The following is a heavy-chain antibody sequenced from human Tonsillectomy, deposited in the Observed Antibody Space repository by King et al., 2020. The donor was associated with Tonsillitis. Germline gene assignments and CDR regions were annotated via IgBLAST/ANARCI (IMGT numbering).Heavy chain of an antibody. V-gene: IGHV4-34*01. CDR3: AREIGFGELAMDY. J-gene: IGHJ4*02. CDR2: INHSGST. CDR1: GGSFSGYY. Sequence: VQLQQWGAGLLKPSETLSLTCAVYGGSFSGYYWSWIRPPPGKGLEWIGEINHSGSTNYNPSLKSRVTISVDTSKNQFSLKLSSVTAADTAVYYCAREIGFGELAMDYWGQGTLVTVSS. D-gene: IGHD3-10*01.